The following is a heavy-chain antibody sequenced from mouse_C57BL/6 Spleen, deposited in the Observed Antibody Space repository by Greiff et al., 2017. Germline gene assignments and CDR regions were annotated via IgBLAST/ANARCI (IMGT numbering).Heavy chain of an antibody. V-gene: IGHV1-80*01. D-gene: IGHD2-2*01. J-gene: IGHJ2*01. CDR3: ARYPDGYDEDY. CDR2: IYPGDGDT. Sequence: VKLMESGAELVKPGASVKISCKASGYAFSSYWMNWVKQRPGKGLEWIGQIYPGDGDTNYNGKFKGKATLTADKSSSTAYMQLSSLTSEDSAVYFCARYPDGYDEDYWGQGTTLTVSS. CDR1: GYAFSSYW.